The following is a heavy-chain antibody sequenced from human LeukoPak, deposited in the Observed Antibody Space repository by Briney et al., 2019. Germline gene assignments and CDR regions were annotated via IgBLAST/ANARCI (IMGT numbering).Heavy chain of an antibody. V-gene: IGHV3-30*04. CDR2: ISYGGSNK. CDR1: GFTLSSYA. D-gene: IGHD3-10*01. Sequence: GRSLRLSCAASGFTLSSYAMHWVRQAPGKGLEWVAVISYGGSNKYYADSVKGRFTISRDNSKNTLYLQMNSLRAEDTAVYYCARGSQYYGSGSYTFFDYWGQGTLVTVSS. J-gene: IGHJ4*02. CDR3: ARGSQYYGSGSYTFFDY.